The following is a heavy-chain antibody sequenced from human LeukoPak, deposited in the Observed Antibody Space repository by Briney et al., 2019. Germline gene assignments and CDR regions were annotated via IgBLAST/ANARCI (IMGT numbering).Heavy chain of an antibody. V-gene: IGHV3-48*04. Sequence: GGSLRLSCAASGFTFSSYSMNWVRQAPGKGLEWVSYISSSSSTIYYADSVKGRFTISRDNAKNSLYLQMNSLRAEDTAVYYCARDRRGGTWIQLWAHWGQGTLVTVSS. CDR3: ARDRRGGTWIQLWAH. CDR2: ISSSSSTI. CDR1: GFTFSSYS. D-gene: IGHD5-18*01. J-gene: IGHJ4*02.